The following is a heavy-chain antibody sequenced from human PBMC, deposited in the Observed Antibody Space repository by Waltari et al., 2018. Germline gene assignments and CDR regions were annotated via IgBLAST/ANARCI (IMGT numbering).Heavy chain of an antibody. CDR3: AIYRRAARSYFDY. CDR2: IIPIFGTA. CDR1: GVTFSSSA. Sequence: QVQLVQSGAEVKKPGSSVKVSCKASGVTFSSSAISRVRQAPGQGLEWMGRIIPIFGTANYAQKFQGRVTITADKSTSTAYMELSSLRSEDTAVYYCAIYRRAARSYFDYWGQGTLVTVSS. D-gene: IGHD6-6*01. V-gene: IGHV1-69*13. J-gene: IGHJ4*02.